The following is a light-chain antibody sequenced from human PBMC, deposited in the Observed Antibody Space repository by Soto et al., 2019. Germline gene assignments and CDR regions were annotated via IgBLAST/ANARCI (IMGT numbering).Light chain of an antibody. Sequence: QSALTQPASLSGSPGQSITISCTGTSSDVGGYNYVSWYQHHPGKAPKLMIYEVSNRPSGVSDRFSGSKSGNTASLTISGLQAEDEADYYCSSYRSSNTHVFGTGTKLTVL. CDR1: SSDVGGYNY. J-gene: IGLJ1*01. CDR2: EVS. V-gene: IGLV2-14*01. CDR3: SSYRSSNTHV.